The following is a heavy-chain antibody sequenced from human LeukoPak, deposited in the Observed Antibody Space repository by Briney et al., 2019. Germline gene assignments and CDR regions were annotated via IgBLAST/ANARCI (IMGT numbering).Heavy chain of an antibody. CDR2: INSGGST. J-gene: IGHJ6*04. CDR1: GITVSSNF. V-gene: IGHV3-66*01. Sequence: GGSLRLSCAASGITVSSNFVTWVRQAPGKGLEWVSLINSGGSTFYADSVKGRFNISRDNSKNTLNLQMSSLRVEDTAVCYCAELGITMIGGVWGKGTTVTISS. CDR3: AELGITMIGGV. D-gene: IGHD3-10*02.